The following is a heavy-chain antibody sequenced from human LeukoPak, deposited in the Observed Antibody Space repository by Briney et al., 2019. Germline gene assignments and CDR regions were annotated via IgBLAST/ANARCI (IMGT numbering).Heavy chain of an antibody. J-gene: IGHJ4*02. CDR1: GGSISPYY. Sequence: SETLSLTCTVSGGSISPYYWSWIRQPPGKGLEWIGYIYYSGSTNYNPSLKSRVTISVDTSKNQFSLKLSSVTAADTAVYYCASQSSSWPDYWGQGTLVTVSS. V-gene: IGHV4-59*08. CDR3: ASQSSSWPDY. CDR2: IYYSGST. D-gene: IGHD6-13*01.